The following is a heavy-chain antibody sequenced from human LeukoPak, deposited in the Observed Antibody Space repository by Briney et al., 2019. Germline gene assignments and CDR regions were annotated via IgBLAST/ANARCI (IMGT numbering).Heavy chain of an antibody. CDR3: ASRREYCSTTSCSATFDI. CDR1: GYTFTTYA. Sequence: ASVKVSCKASGYTFTTYAMHWVRQAPGQRLEWMGWINAGNGNTKYSQKFQGRVTITRDTSASTAYMELSSLRSEDTAVYYCASRREYCSTTSCSATFDIWGQGTMVTVSS. V-gene: IGHV1-3*01. D-gene: IGHD2-2*01. CDR2: INAGNGNT. J-gene: IGHJ3*02.